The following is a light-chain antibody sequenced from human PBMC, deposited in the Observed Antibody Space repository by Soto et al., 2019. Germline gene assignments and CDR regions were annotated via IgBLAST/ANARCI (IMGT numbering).Light chain of an antibody. Sequence: DIQMTQSPSSVSASVGDRVTITCRASQVISSWLAWYQQKPGKAPKLLIYAASSLQSGVPSRFSGSGSGTDFTLTISSLQPEDFATYYCQQANSFLRRITFGQGTRLEIK. J-gene: IGKJ5*01. CDR1: QVISSW. CDR2: AAS. CDR3: QQANSFLRRIT. V-gene: IGKV1-12*01.